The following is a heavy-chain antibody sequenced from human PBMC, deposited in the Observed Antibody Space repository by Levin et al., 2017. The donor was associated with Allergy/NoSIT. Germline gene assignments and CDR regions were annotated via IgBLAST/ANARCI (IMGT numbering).Heavy chain of an antibody. CDR1: GFTFSRYY. V-gene: IGHV3-74*01. CDR2: ITLDVTDT. J-gene: IGHJ4*02. Sequence: GGSLRHSCAASGFTFSRYYMHWVRQAPGKGLVWVSRITLDVTDTYYADSVKGRFTISRDNAENTLFLQMNSLRAEDTAIYYCARGGCSSTSCLDYWGQGILVTVSS. D-gene: IGHD2-2*01. CDR3: ARGGCSSTSCLDY.